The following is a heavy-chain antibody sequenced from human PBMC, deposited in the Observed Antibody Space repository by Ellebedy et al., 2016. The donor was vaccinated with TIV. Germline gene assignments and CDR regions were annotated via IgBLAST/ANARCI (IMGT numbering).Heavy chain of an antibody. CDR3: ARAATVTTAYYYYYGMDV. D-gene: IGHD4-17*01. J-gene: IGHJ6*02. V-gene: IGHV4-39*07. CDR2: IYYSGST. CDR1: GGSISSSSYY. Sequence: SETLSLTXTVSGGSISSSSYYWGWIRQPPGKGLEWIGSIYYSGSTYYNPSLKSRVTISVDTSKNQFSLKLSSVTAADTAVYYCARAATVTTAYYYYYGMDVWGQGTTVTVSS.